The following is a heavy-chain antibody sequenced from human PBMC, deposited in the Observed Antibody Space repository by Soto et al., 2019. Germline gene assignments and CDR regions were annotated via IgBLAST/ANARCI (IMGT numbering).Heavy chain of an antibody. J-gene: IGHJ4*02. CDR2: ISAYNGNT. D-gene: IGHD3-9*01. Sequence: ASVKVSCKASGYTFTSYGISWVRQAPGQGLEWMGWISAYNGNTNYAQKLQGRVTMTTDTSTSTAYMELRSLRSDDTAVYYCARAHEYYDILTGSYYFDYWGQGTLVTVSS. CDR3: ARAHEYYDILTGSYYFDY. CDR1: GYTFTSYG. V-gene: IGHV1-18*01.